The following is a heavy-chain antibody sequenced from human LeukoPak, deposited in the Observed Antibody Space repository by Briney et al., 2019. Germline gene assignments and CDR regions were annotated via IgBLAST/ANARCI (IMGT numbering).Heavy chain of an antibody. CDR3: ARHGLYYYGSGSLFYFDY. J-gene: IGHJ4*02. CDR1: GGSISSSSYY. CDR2: IYYRGST. D-gene: IGHD3-10*01. V-gene: IGHV4-39*01. Sequence: SETLSLTCTVSGGSISSSSYYWGWIRQPPGKGLEWIGSIYYRGSTYYNPSLKSRVTISVDTSKNQFSLKLSSVTAADTAVYYCARHGLYYYGSGSLFYFDYWGQGTLVTVSS.